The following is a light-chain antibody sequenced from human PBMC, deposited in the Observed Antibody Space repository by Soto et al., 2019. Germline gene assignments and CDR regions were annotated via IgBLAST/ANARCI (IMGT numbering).Light chain of an antibody. CDR2: GAS. Sequence: EIVMTQSPATLSVSPGERATLSCRASQSVSNNLAWYQQKPGQAPRLLIYGASTRATGIPARFSGSGSGTEFTLIISSLLSKDFAVYYCQQYNNWPLTFGQGTKVEIK. CDR1: QSVSNN. J-gene: IGKJ1*01. V-gene: IGKV3-15*01. CDR3: QQYNNWPLT.